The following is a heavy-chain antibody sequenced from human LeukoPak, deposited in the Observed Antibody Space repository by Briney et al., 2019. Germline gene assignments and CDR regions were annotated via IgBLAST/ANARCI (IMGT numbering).Heavy chain of an antibody. D-gene: IGHD3-10*01. CDR1: GYTFINFV. CDR3: ARDMVRGVNWFDP. CDR2: INGGNGNT. V-gene: IGHV1-3*01. J-gene: IGHJ5*02. Sequence: ASVKVSCKASGYTFINFVIQWVRQAPGQRLEWMGWINGGNGNTRYSEKFQGRVTFTRDTSASSAYMELSSLRSEDTAVYYCARDMVRGVNWFDPWGQGTLVTVSS.